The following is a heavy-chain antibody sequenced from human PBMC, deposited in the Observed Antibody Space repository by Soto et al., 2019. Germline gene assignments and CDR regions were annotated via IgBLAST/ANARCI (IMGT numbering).Heavy chain of an antibody. Sequence: SETLSLTCAVYGGSFSGYYWSWIRQPPGKGLEWIGEINHSGSTNYNPSLKSRVTISVDTSKNQFSLKLSSVTAADTAVYYCARGGYYYDSSGYYRKDAFDIWGQGTMVTVSS. CDR3: ARGGYYYDSSGYYRKDAFDI. J-gene: IGHJ3*02. V-gene: IGHV4-34*01. CDR2: INHSGST. CDR1: GGSFSGYY. D-gene: IGHD3-22*01.